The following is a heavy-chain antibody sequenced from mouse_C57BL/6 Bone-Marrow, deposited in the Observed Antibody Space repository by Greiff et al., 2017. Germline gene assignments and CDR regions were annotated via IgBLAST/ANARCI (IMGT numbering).Heavy chain of an antibody. D-gene: IGHD4-1*01. Sequence: EVQRVESVAELVRPGASVKLSCTASGFTITNTYMHWVKQRPEQGLEWIGRIDPANGNTKYAPKFQGKATITADTSSNTAYLQLSSLASEDAAIYYCVNWDVGYWGQGTTLTVSS. CDR1: GFTITNTY. CDR3: VNWDVGY. J-gene: IGHJ2*01. V-gene: IGHV14-3*01. CDR2: IDPANGNT.